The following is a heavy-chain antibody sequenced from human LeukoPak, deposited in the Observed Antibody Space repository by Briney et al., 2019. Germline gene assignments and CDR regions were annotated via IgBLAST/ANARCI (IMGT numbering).Heavy chain of an antibody. V-gene: IGHV1-2*06. CDR2: INPNSGGT. J-gene: IGHJ5*02. CDR1: GYTFTGYY. D-gene: IGHD2-15*01. Sequence: GASVKVSCKVSGYTFTGYYMHWVRQAPGQGLEWMGRINPNSGGTNYAQKFQGRVTMTRDTSISTAYMELSRLRSDDTAVYYCARATGTYCSGGSCFNWFDPWGQGTLVTVSS. CDR3: ARATGTYCSGGSCFNWFDP.